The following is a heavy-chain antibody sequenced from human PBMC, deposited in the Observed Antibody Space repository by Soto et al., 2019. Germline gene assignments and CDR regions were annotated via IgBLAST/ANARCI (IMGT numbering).Heavy chain of an antibody. V-gene: IGHV1-46*01. CDR2: INPSGGST. CDR1: GYTFTNYY. Sequence: ASVKVSCKASGYTFTNYYIHWVRQAPGQGLEWMGIINPSGGSTSYAQKFRGRVTMTRDTSTSTVNMELSSLRSEDTAVYYCARRPNYYDGYTYHGVYSMHVCGQGATVTVYS. CDR3: ARRPNYYDGYTYHGVYSMHV. D-gene: IGHD3-16*01. J-gene: IGHJ6*02.